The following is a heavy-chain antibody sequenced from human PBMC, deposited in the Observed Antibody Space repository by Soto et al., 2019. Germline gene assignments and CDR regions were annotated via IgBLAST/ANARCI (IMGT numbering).Heavy chain of an antibody. V-gene: IGHV1-18*01. J-gene: IGHJ4*02. CDR1: GYTFIRYG. CDR2: VNIYNDKT. D-gene: IGHD5-18*01. CDR3: ARERGGYSYGDC. Sequence: QVQLVQSGPEVKKPGASVKVSCQASGYTFIRYGINWVRQAPGQGLEWMGWVNIYNDKTKYSQKFQGRVTMTTDTSTSTAYLELKSLRSDDTAVYYCARERGGYSYGDCWGQGTLVTVSS.